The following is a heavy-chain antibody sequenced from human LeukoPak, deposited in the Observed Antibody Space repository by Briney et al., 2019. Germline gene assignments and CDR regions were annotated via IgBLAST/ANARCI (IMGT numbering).Heavy chain of an antibody. Sequence: SETLSLTCTVSGGSISSYYWCWIRQPAGKGLEWIGRIYSSGSTNYNPSLKSRVTMSVDTSKNQFSLKLSSVTAADTAVYYCATISSPGNYYGMDVWGQGTTVTVSS. CDR1: GGSISSYY. CDR2: IYSSGST. J-gene: IGHJ6*02. CDR3: ATISSPGNYYGMDV. D-gene: IGHD6-6*01. V-gene: IGHV4-4*07.